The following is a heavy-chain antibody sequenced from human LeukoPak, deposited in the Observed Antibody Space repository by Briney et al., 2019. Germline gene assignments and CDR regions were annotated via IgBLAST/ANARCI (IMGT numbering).Heavy chain of an antibody. V-gene: IGHV3-7*01. CDR2: IKQDGGEK. J-gene: IGHJ5*02. CDR3: ARINAQSHNFWSGYPHGWFDP. D-gene: IGHD3-3*01. Sequence: GGSLRLSCAASGFTFTTYSMTWVRQAPGKGLEWVANIKQDGGEKYYVDSVKGRFTVSRDNDKNSLYLEMCSVRAEDTAVYYCARINAQSHNFWSGYPHGWFDPWGQGTLVTVSS. CDR1: GFTFTTYS.